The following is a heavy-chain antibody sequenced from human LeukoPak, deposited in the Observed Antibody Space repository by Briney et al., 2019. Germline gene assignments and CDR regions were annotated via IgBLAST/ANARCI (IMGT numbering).Heavy chain of an antibody. Sequence: SETLSLTCAVSGGSISSGDCYWSWIRQPPGKGLEWIGYIYYSGSTYYNPSLKSRVTISVDTSKNQFSLKLSSVTAADTAVYYCAREGAHCSGGSCYFVHWGQGTLVTVSS. J-gene: IGHJ4*02. CDR2: IYYSGST. D-gene: IGHD2-15*01. CDR1: GGSISSGDCY. CDR3: AREGAHCSGGSCYFVH. V-gene: IGHV4-30-4*01.